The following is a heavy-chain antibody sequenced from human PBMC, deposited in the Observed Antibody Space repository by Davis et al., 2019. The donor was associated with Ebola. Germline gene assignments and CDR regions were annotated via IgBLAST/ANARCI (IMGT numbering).Heavy chain of an antibody. D-gene: IGHD3-3*01. V-gene: IGHV3-30*18. Sequence: GESLKISCAASGFTFSTFVMHWVRQTPGKGLEWVAVISYDGSSESYADSVKGRFTVSRDNSKNALFLQMNSLRVEDSAVYYCAKSFYDFWHGYPADAFDIWGQGTMVTVSS. CDR2: ISYDGSSE. J-gene: IGHJ3*02. CDR3: AKSFYDFWHGYPADAFDI. CDR1: GFTFSTFV.